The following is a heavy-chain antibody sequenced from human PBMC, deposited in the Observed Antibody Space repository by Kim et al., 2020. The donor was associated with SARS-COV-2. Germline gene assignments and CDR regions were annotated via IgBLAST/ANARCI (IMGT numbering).Heavy chain of an antibody. Sequence: ASVKVSCKASAYTFTTYGIAWVRQAPGQGLEWLGWISTSNGNTHYAQKFQGRVSIKTDTSTATAYIEVRGLKSDDTAIYYCARERGGAYYYYYGLDVWGQGTTVTVSS. CDR3: ARERGGAYYYYYGLDV. CDR2: ISTSNGNT. J-gene: IGHJ6*02. V-gene: IGHV1-18*04. CDR1: AYTFTTYG. D-gene: IGHD3-3*01.